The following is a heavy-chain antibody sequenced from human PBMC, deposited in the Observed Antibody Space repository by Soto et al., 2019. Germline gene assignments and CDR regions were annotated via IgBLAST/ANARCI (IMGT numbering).Heavy chain of an antibody. D-gene: IGHD2-15*01. CDR3: ARVLWDIVGGRRYYMDV. Sequence: SETLSLTCAVYGGSFSGYYWSWIRQPPGKGLEWIGEINHSGSTNYNPSLKSRVTISVDTSKNQFSLKLSSVTAADTAVYYCARVLWDIVGGRRYYMDVWGKGTTVTVSS. CDR2: INHSGST. V-gene: IGHV4-34*01. J-gene: IGHJ6*03. CDR1: GGSFSGYY.